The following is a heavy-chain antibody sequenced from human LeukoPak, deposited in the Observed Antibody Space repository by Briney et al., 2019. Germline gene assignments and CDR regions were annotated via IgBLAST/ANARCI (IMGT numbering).Heavy chain of an antibody. Sequence: GGSLRLPCAASGFTFSHIWMSWVRQAPGKGLEWVGRIKSKTDGGTIDYAAPVKGRFTISRDDSQNTLYLRVHSLKLEDTAVYYCATVRAYSGYGSQYWGRGTLVTVSS. CDR3: ATVRAYSGYGSQY. CDR1: GFTFSHIW. D-gene: IGHD5-12*01. V-gene: IGHV3-15*01. J-gene: IGHJ4*02. CDR2: IKSKTDGGTI.